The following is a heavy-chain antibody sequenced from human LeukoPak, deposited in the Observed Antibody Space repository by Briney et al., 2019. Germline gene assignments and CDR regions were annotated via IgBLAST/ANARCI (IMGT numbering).Heavy chain of an antibody. CDR2: IIPLFGRA. CDR3: ASPKGHSDYYFDY. V-gene: IGHV1-69*01. J-gene: IGHJ4*02. Sequence: ASVKVSCKASGGTFRNYAICWVRQAPGQGLEWMGGIIPLFGRAEYAQRFQGRVTITADESTSTAYLELSILRAEDAAVYYCASPKGHSDYYFDYWGQGTLVTVSS. CDR1: GGTFRNYA. D-gene: IGHD4-11*01.